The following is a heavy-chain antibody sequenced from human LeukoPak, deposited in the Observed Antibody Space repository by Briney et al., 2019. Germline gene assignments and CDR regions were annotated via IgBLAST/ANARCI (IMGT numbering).Heavy chain of an antibody. J-gene: IGHJ4*02. D-gene: IGHD3-22*01. CDR1: GFTFSSYA. Sequence: GRSLRLSCAASGFTFSSYAMHRVRQAPGKGLEWVAVISYDGSNKYYADSVKGRFTISRDNSKNTLYLQMNSLRAEDTAVYYCARDGFNADYYDSSGYYYLLDYWGQGTLVTVSS. CDR2: ISYDGSNK. V-gene: IGHV3-30-3*01. CDR3: ARDGFNADYYDSSGYYYLLDY.